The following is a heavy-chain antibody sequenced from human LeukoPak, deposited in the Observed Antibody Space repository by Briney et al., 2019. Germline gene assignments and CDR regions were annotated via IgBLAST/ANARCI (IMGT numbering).Heavy chain of an antibody. CDR3: ARGKYDYVWGSYRPYFDY. Sequence: GGSLRLSCAASGFTFSSYSMNWVRQAPGKGLEWVSSTSSSSSYIYYADSVKGRFTISRDNAKNSLYLQMNSLRAEDTAVYYCARGKYDYVWGSYRPYFDYWGQGTLVTVSS. CDR2: TSSSSSYI. V-gene: IGHV3-21*01. J-gene: IGHJ4*02. CDR1: GFTFSSYS. D-gene: IGHD3-16*02.